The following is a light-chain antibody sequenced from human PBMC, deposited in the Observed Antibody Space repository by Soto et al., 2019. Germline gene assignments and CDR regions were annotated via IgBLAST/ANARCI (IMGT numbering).Light chain of an antibody. V-gene: IGKV3-15*01. CDR1: QSVITN. J-gene: IGKJ2*01. Sequence: ELVMTQSPATLSASPGERATLSCRASQSVITNVAWYQQKPGQAPRLLIYAASTRATGIPARFSGSGSGTEFTLTISSLQSEDFAVYYCQHYNHWPMYTFGQGTKVEIK. CDR2: AAS. CDR3: QHYNHWPMYT.